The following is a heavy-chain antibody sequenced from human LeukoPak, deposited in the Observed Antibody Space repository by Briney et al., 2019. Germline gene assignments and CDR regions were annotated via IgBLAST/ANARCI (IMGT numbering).Heavy chain of an antibody. CDR1: GFTFSSYV. J-gene: IGHJ6*03. V-gene: IGHV3-30*04. CDR3: ARDQDVVVPAAWYMDV. Sequence: HTRRSLRLSCAASGFTFSSYVMHWVRQAPGKGLEWVAIISYDGSNEYYADSVKGRFTISRDNSKNTLYLQMNSLRAADTAVYYCARDQDVVVPAAWYMDVWGKGTTVTISS. D-gene: IGHD2-2*01. CDR2: ISYDGSNE.